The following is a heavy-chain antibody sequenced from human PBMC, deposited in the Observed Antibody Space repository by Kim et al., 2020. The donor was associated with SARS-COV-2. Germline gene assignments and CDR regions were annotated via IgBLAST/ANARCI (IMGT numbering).Heavy chain of an antibody. CDR1: GYTFTSYA. Sequence: ASVKVSCKASGYTFTSYAMHWVRQAPGQRLEWMGWINAGNGNTKYSQKFQGRVTITRDTSASTAYMELSSLRSEDTAVYYCAAAPDIVATPPGFDYWGQGTLVTVSS. CDR3: AAAPDIVATPPGFDY. D-gene: IGHD5-12*01. V-gene: IGHV1-3*01. CDR2: INAGNGNT. J-gene: IGHJ4*02.